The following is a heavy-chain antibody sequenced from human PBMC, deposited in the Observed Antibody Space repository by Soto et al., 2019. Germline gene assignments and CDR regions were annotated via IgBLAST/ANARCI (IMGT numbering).Heavy chain of an antibody. CDR3: ARFNWYFDL. V-gene: IGHV4-59*08. CDR2: IYFSGST. CDR1: GGSISSYY. J-gene: IGHJ2*01. Sequence: QVQLQESGPGLVKPSVTLSLTCTVSGGSISSYYWSWIRQPPGKGLEWIVYIYFSGSTNYYPSLRSRATISADTSKTQCALRLSSVTAADTAVYYCARFNWYFDLWGRGTLVTVSS.